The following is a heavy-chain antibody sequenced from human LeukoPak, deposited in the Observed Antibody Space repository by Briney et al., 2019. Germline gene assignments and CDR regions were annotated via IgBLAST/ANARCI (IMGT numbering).Heavy chain of an antibody. Sequence: SETLSLTCTVSGASVTNGLYYWSWIRQTPGKGLEWIGSIDYRGNTKYHPSLQSRVFIFVDTSESQFSLRLSSVTAAGTAVYYCARRVYDYYYCMDVWGSGTTVTVSS. J-gene: IGHJ6*03. CDR2: IDYRGNT. CDR3: ARRVYDYYYCMDV. D-gene: IGHD2/OR15-2a*01. V-gene: IGHV4-61*01. CDR1: GASVTNGLYY.